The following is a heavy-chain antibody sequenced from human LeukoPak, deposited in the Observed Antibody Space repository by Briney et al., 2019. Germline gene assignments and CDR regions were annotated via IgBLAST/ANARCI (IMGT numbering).Heavy chain of an antibody. J-gene: IGHJ4*02. V-gene: IGHV3-33*06. Sequence: GRSLRLSCAASGFTFRTYAMHWVRQAPGKGLECVAFIWPDGSKKFYADSVKGRFTISRDNSNHTLYLQMNSLRPEDTALYFCAKISSSAEPNFDYWGQGILLTVSS. CDR1: GFTFRTYA. CDR3: AKISSSAEPNFDY. D-gene: IGHD1-14*01. CDR2: IWPDGSKK.